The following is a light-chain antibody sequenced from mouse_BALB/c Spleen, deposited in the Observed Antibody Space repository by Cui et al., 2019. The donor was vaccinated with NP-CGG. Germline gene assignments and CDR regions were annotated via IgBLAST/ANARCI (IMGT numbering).Light chain of an antibody. CDR1: TGTVTTSNY. Sequence: QAVLTQESALTTSPGETVTLTCRSSTGTVTTSNYANWVQEKPDHLFTGLIGGTNNRAPGVPARFSGSLIGDKAALTITGAQTEDEAIYFCALWHSNHWVFGGGTKLTVL. CDR2: GTN. J-gene: IGLJ1*01. V-gene: IGLV1*01. CDR3: ALWHSNHWV.